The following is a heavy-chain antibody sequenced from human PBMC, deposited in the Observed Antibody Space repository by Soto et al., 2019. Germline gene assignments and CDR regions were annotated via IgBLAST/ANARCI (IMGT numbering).Heavy chain of an antibody. CDR3: ARLSHNIRGVIHYFDY. CDR2: IYYSGST. CDR1: GGSISSSSYY. J-gene: IGHJ4*02. Sequence: SETLSLTCTVSGGSISSSSYYWGWIRQPPGKGLEWIGSIYYSGSTYYNPSLKSRVTISVDTSKNQFSLKLSSVTAADTAVYYCARLSHNIRGVIHYFDYWGQGTLVTVSS. D-gene: IGHD3-10*01. V-gene: IGHV4-39*01.